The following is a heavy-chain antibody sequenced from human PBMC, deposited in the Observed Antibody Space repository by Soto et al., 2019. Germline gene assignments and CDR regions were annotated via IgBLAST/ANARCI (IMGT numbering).Heavy chain of an antibody. Sequence: EVQLLESGGGLVQPGGSLRLSCAGSGFTFINFAMNWVRQAPGKGLEWVSTISGGGDAAFFADSVRGRFTISRDNSKDTGTLQMNSLGVDDTAVYYCARKVPGSTSRPDYWYFDLWGRGTLVTVSS. V-gene: IGHV3-23*01. J-gene: IGHJ2*01. D-gene: IGHD3-10*01. CDR3: ARKVPGSTSRPDYWYFDL. CDR1: GFTFINFA. CDR2: ISGGGDAA.